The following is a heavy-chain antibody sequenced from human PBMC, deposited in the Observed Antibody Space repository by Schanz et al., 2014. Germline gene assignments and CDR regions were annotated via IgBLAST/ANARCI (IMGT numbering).Heavy chain of an antibody. CDR3: ASSGAAYISSWDFDY. J-gene: IGHJ4*02. Sequence: QVQLVQSGAEVKKPGSSVKVSCKASGGTFSTYTISWVRQAPGQGLEWRGRIIPILGIANYAQKFQGRVTITADKSTFTAYMDVSSLRSEDTAVYYCASSGAAYISSWDFDYWGQGTLVTVSS. CDR2: IIPILGIA. V-gene: IGHV1-69*02. D-gene: IGHD6-13*01. CDR1: GGTFSTYT.